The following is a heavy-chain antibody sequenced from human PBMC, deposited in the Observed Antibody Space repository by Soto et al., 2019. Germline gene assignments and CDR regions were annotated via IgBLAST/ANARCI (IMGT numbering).Heavy chain of an antibody. D-gene: IGHD3-3*01. J-gene: IGHJ4*02. CDR2: ISAYNGNT. CDR1: GYTFTSYG. CDR3: ARDRSLRFLEWLSDY. V-gene: IGHV1-18*01. Sequence: QVQLVQSGAEVKKPGASVKVSCKASGYTFTSYGISWVRQAPGQGLEWMGWISAYNGNTNYAQRLQGRVTMTTDTSTSTAYMELRSLRSDDTAVYYCARDRSLRFLEWLSDYWGQGTLVTVSS.